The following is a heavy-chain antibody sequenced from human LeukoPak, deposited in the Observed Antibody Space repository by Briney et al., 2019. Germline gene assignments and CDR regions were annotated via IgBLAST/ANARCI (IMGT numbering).Heavy chain of an antibody. D-gene: IGHD3-22*01. CDR2: IIPIFGTA. J-gene: IGHJ4*02. CDR1: GGTFSSYA. CDR3: ARDRDYDSSGYYKNYFDY. V-gene: IGHV1-69*01. Sequence: SVKVSCKASGGTFSSYAISWVRQAPGQGLEWMRGIIPIFGTANYAQKFQGRVTITADESTSTAYMELSSLRSEDTAVYYCARDRDYDSSGYYKNYFDYWGQGTLVTVSS.